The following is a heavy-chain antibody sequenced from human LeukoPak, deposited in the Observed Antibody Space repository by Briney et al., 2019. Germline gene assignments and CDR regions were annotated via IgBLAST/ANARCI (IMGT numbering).Heavy chain of an antibody. D-gene: IGHD5-12*01. J-gene: IGHJ4*02. Sequence: ASVKVSCKASGYSFTNYGISWVRQAPGQGLEWMGWISGDNGNTNYAQKFQGRVTMTRDTSTSTVYLELSSLRSEDTALYYCARDAFLSGSLSPIDYWGQGTLVTVSS. CDR2: ISGDNGNT. CDR1: GYSFTNYG. V-gene: IGHV1-18*01. CDR3: ARDAFLSGSLSPIDY.